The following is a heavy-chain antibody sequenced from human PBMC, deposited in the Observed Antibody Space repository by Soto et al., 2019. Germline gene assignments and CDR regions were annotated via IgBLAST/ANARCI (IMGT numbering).Heavy chain of an antibody. CDR2: ISSDGNNK. CDR3: XXXXXQNTVTTCGS. D-gene: IGHD4-17*01. Sequence: QVQLVESGGGVVQPGRSLRLSCAASGFTFDSYGMHWVRQAPGKGLEWVAVISSDGNNKYYADSVKGRFSIYRDNFNXXXXXXXXXXXXXXXXXXXXXXXXXQNTVTTCGSWGQGTLVTVSS. CDR1: GFTFDSYG. V-gene: IGHV3-30*03. J-gene: IGHJ5*02.